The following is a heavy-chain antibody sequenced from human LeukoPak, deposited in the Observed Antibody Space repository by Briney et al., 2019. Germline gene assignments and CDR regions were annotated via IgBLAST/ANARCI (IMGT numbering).Heavy chain of an antibody. D-gene: IGHD6-13*01. CDR1: GFTFSSYW. Sequence: GGSLRLSCAASGFTFSSYWMHWLRQAPGKGLVWVSRINSDGSSTSYADSVKGRFTISRDNAKNTLYLQMSSLRAEDTAVYYCARDLGSSWLHYCYYGMDVWGEGTTVTVSS. J-gene: IGHJ6*04. CDR3: ARDLGSSWLHYCYYGMDV. CDR2: INSDGSST. V-gene: IGHV3-74*01.